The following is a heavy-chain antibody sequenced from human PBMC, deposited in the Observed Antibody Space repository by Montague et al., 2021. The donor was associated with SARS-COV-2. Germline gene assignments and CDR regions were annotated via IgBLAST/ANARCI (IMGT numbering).Heavy chain of an antibody. D-gene: IGHD3-3*01. Sequence: SETLSLTCTVSGASISSRSYYWGWIRQPPGKGLEWIRFKYYSGSTYYNPTLKSRVTISVDTSKNQFSLKLSSVTAADTAVYYCATIPSSITIFGVVQGYYFDDWGQGTLVTVSS. CDR1: GASISSRSYY. J-gene: IGHJ4*02. V-gene: IGHV4-39*01. CDR3: ATIPSSITIFGVVQGYYFDD. CDR2: KYYSGST.